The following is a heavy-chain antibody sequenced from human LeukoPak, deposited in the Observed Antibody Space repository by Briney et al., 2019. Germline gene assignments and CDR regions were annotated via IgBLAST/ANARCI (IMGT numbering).Heavy chain of an antibody. Sequence: PGGSLRLSCAASGFTVNNYAMNWVRQAPGKELEWVSSISGGGETTYYADSAKGRFTISRDNSQNTLYLQMNSLRAEDTAVYYCAMDYADYVGYFFFDYWGQGTLVTVSS. J-gene: IGHJ4*02. CDR2: ISGGGETT. CDR1: GFTVNNYA. V-gene: IGHV3-23*01. CDR3: AMDYADYVGYFFFDY. D-gene: IGHD4-17*01.